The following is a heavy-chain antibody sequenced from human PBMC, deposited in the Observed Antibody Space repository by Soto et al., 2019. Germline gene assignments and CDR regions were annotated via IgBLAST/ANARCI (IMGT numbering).Heavy chain of an antibody. Sequence: LSLTCTVSGGSISSSSYYWGWIRQPPGKGLEWIGSIYYSGSTYYNPSLKSRVTISVDTSKNQFSLKLSSVTAADTAVYYCARAHTYYYDSSGQFDYWGQGTLVTVSS. J-gene: IGHJ4*02. CDR1: GGSISSSSYY. V-gene: IGHV4-39*01. CDR2: IYYSGST. CDR3: ARAHTYYYDSSGQFDY. D-gene: IGHD3-22*01.